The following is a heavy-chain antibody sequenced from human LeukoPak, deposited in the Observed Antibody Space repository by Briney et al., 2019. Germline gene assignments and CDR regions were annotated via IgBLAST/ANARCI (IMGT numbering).Heavy chain of an antibody. CDR1: GYTFTSYA. CDR2: NNTNTGNP. J-gene: IGHJ4*02. D-gene: IGHD2-8*01. V-gene: IGHV7-4-1*02. Sequence: ASVKVSCKASGYTFTSYAMNWVRQAPGQGLEWMGWNNTNTGNPTYAQGFTGRFVFSLDTSVSTAYLQISSLKAEDTAVYYCARRYCTNGVCRFDYWGQGTLVTVSS. CDR3: ARRYCTNGVCRFDY.